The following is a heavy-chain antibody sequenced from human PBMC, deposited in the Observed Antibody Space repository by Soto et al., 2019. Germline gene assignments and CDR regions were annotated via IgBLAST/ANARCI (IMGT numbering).Heavy chain of an antibody. CDR2: MNMDGSRT. D-gene: IGHD2-21*01. V-gene: IGHV3-74*01. J-gene: IGHJ4*02. CDR3: VRGDGDRYDGHGYLGRH. CDR1: GFTFSIYW. Sequence: EVQLVESGGGLVQPGGSLRLSCAASGFTFSIYWMHWVRQAPGKGLVWVSRMNMDGSRTSYADFAKGRFTISRDDDKSTVYLQMRNLRAEDTAVYYCVRGDGDRYDGHGYLGRHWGQGTLVTVSS.